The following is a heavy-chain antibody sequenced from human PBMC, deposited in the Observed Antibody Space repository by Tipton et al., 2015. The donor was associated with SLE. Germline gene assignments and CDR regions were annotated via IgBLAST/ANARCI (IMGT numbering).Heavy chain of an antibody. D-gene: IGHD2-2*02. J-gene: IGHJ4*02. CDR2: IYYSGST. CDR3: ARDGLGYCSSTSCYTADY. CDR1: GGSISSYY. V-gene: IGHV4-59*12. Sequence: TLSLTCTVSGGSISSYYWSWIRQPPGKGLEWIGYIYYSGSTYYNPSLKSRVTISVDTSKNQFSLKLSSVTAADTAVYYCARDGLGYCSSTSCYTADYWGQGTLVTVSS.